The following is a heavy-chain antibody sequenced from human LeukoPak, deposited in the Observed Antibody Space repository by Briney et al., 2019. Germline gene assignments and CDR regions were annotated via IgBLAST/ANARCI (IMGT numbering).Heavy chain of an antibody. D-gene: IGHD3-3*01. V-gene: IGHV4-59*01. CDR3: ARDRAFGSGAFDI. J-gene: IGHJ3*02. Sequence: GSQRLSCAASGFTFSNAWMSWIRQPPGKGLEWIGYIYYSGSTNYNPSLKSRVTISVDTSKNQFSLKLSSVTAADTAVYYCARDRAFGSGAFDIWGQGTMVTVSS. CDR2: IYYSGST. CDR1: GFTFSNAW.